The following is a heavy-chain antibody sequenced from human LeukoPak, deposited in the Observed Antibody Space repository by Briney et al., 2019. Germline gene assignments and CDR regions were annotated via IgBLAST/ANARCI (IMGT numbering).Heavy chain of an antibody. J-gene: IGHJ6*03. Sequence: NPSETLSLTCTVSGYSISSGYYWSWIRQPPGKGLECIGYIHYTGSTNYNPSLKSRVTISVDTSKNQFSLKLSSVTAADTAVYYCAGGVVRYYYYYMDVWGKGTTVTISS. CDR2: IHYTGST. V-gene: IGHV4-59*12. CDR3: AGGVVRYYYYYMDV. CDR1: GYSISSGYY. D-gene: IGHD2-21*01.